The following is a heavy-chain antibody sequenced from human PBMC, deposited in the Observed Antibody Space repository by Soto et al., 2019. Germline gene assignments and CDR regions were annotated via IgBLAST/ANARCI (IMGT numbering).Heavy chain of an antibody. CDR1: GGSISNYY. D-gene: IGHD5-18*01. J-gene: IGHJ4*02. Sequence: SETLSLTCTVSGGSISNYYCNWIRQPAGKGLEWIGRIDTSGSTNYNPSLKSRVTMSVDTSKQEFSLKLSSVTAADTAVYYCARVDTAMVPDYWGQGTLVTVSS. CDR3: ARVDTAMVPDY. CDR2: IDTSGST. V-gene: IGHV4-4*07.